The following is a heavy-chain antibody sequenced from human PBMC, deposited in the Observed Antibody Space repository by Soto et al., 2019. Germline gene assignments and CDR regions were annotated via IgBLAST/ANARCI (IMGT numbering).Heavy chain of an antibody. CDR1: GYTFISYW. V-gene: IGHV5-10-1*03. D-gene: IGHD1-7*01. CDR3: ARHLTGTTGYFDY. J-gene: IGHJ4*02. Sequence: EVQLVQSGAEVKKPEESLRISCEVSGYTFISYWISWVRQMPGKGLEWMGRIDPSDSYTNYSPSFQGHVTISADKSISTAYLQWSSLKASDTAVFYCARHLTGTTGYFDYWGQGTLVTVSS. CDR2: IDPSDSYT.